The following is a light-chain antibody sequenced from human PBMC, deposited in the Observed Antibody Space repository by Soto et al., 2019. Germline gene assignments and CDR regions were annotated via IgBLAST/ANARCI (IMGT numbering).Light chain of an antibody. CDR2: EVS. CDR3: SSYTSSSTPYV. V-gene: IGLV2-14*01. J-gene: IGLJ1*01. CDR1: SSDVGGYNY. Sequence: QSVLTQPASMSGSPGKSITISCNGTSSDVGGYNYVSWYQQHPGKAPKLMIYEVSNRPSGVSNRFSGSKSGNTASLTISGLXAEDEADYYCSSYTSSSTPYVFGTGTKVTVL.